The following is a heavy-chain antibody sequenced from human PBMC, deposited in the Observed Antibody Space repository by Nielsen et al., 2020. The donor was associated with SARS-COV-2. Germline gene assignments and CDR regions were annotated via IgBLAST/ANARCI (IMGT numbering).Heavy chain of an antibody. CDR1: GFTFSSYG. J-gene: IGHJ6*02. V-gene: IGHV3-48*02. Sequence: GESLKISCAASGFTFSSYGMHWVRQAPGKGLEWVSYISSSSTIYYADSVKGRFTISRDNAKNSLYLQMNSLRDEDTAVYYCARGGALGMDVWGQGTTVTVSS. CDR2: ISSSSTI. CDR3: ARGGALGMDV. D-gene: IGHD3-16*01.